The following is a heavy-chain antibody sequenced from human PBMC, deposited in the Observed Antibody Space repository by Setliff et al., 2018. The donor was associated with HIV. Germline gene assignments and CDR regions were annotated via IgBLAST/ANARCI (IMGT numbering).Heavy chain of an antibody. CDR2: INPNRGGT. D-gene: IGHD3-10*01. Sequence: ASVKVSCKASGYTFTGYYMHWVRQAPGQGLEWMGRINPNRGGTNYAQKFQGRVTMTRDTSISTAYMELSRLRSDDTAVYYCARGYGSGSYYNWFDPWGQGTLVTVSS. CDR1: GYTFTGYY. J-gene: IGHJ5*02. V-gene: IGHV1-2*06. CDR3: ARGYGSGSYYNWFDP.